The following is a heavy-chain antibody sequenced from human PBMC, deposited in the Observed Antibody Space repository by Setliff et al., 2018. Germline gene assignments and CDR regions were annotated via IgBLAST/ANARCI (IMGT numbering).Heavy chain of an antibody. D-gene: IGHD3-3*01. J-gene: IGHJ5*02. CDR1: GGSISSGDHY. Sequence: PSETLSLTCTVSGGSISSGDHYWSWIRQHPGKGLEWIGYIYHSGNTYYNPSLKSRVTISVDTARKQLSLKLISVTAADTAVYYCARRGQGFNNPFDYDFGSGHHRRCWFDPWGQGTLVTVSS. CDR3: ARRGQGFNNPFDYDFGSGHHRRCWFDP. CDR2: IYHSGNT. V-gene: IGHV4-30-4*08.